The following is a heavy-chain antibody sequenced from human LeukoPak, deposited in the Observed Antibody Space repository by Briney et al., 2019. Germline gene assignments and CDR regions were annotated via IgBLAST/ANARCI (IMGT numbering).Heavy chain of an antibody. Sequence: GGSLRLSCAASGFTFSDHYMDWVRQAPGKGLEWVGRTRNKANSYTTEYAASVKGRFTISRDDSKSIAYLQMNSLKTEDTAVYYCTTDGTWYYDSSGYFDYWGQGTLVTVSS. J-gene: IGHJ4*02. CDR2: TRNKANSYTT. D-gene: IGHD3-22*01. CDR1: GFTFSDHY. V-gene: IGHV3-72*01. CDR3: TTDGTWYYDSSGYFDY.